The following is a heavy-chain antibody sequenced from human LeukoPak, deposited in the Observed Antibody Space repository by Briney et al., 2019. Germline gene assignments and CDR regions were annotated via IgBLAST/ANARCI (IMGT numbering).Heavy chain of an antibody. Sequence: PSETLSLTCTVSGGSISSYYWMWIRQPPGKGLEWIGEIYHSGSTNYNPSLESRVTISVDKSKNQFSLKLSSVTAADTAVYYCARGAAAAAHLDYWGQGTLVTVSS. CDR3: ARGAAAAAHLDY. CDR2: IYHSGST. J-gene: IGHJ4*02. V-gene: IGHV4-59*12. D-gene: IGHD6-13*01. CDR1: GGSISSYY.